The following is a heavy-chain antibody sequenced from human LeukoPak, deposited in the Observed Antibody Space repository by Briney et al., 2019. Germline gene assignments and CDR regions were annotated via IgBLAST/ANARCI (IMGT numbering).Heavy chain of an antibody. CDR3: AKGSSSGAFDI. D-gene: IGHD6-6*01. CDR2: IWYGGSNK. V-gene: IGHV3-30*02. Sequence: GGSLRLSCAASGFTFSSYGMHWVRQAPGKGLEWVAVIWYGGSNKYYADSVKGRFTISRDNSKNTLYLQMNSLRAEDTAVYYCAKGSSSGAFDIWGQGTMVTVSS. J-gene: IGHJ3*02. CDR1: GFTFSSYG.